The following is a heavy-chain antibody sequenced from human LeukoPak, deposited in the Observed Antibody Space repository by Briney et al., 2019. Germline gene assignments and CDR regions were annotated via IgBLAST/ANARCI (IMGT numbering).Heavy chain of an antibody. D-gene: IGHD2-2*02. V-gene: IGHV4-61*01. CDR1: GGSVSSGSYY. CDR2: IYYSGST. Sequence: SETLSLTCTVSGGSVSSGSYYWSWIRQPPGKGLEWIGYIYYSGSTNYNPSLKCRVTISVDTSKNQFSLKLSSVTAADTAVYYCARGLLYFDPWGQGTLVTVSS. CDR3: ARGLLYFDP. J-gene: IGHJ5*02.